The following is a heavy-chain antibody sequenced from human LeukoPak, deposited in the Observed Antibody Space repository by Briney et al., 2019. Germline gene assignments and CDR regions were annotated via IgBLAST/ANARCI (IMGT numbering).Heavy chain of an antibody. Sequence: GGSLRLSCAASGFTFSSYGMHWVRQAPGKGLEWVAFIRYDGSNKYYADSVKGRFTISRDNSKNTLYLQMNSLGAEDTAVYSCARATMRGFDYWGQGTLVTVSS. V-gene: IGHV3-30*02. J-gene: IGHJ4*02. CDR3: ARATMRGFDY. CDR1: GFTFSSYG. CDR2: IRYDGSNK. D-gene: IGHD5-12*01.